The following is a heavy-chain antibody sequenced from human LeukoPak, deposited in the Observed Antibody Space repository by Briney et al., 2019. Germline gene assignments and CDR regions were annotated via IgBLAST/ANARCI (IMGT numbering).Heavy chain of an antibody. CDR3: ARDAIENYDFWSGSYYYFDY. Sequence: ASVKVSCKSSGYTFTNYYIHWVRQAPGQGLEWMGIINPSGGSTTYAQGFQDRVTMTRDTSTRTVYMELSRLTSEDTAVYYCARDAIENYDFWSGSYYYFDYWGQGTLVTVSS. J-gene: IGHJ4*02. CDR2: INPSGGST. D-gene: IGHD3-3*01. CDR1: GYTFTNYY. V-gene: IGHV1-46*01.